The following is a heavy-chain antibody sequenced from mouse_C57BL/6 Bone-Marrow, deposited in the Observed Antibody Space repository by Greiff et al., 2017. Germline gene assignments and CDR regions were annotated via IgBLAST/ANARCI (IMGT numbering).Heavy chain of an antibody. CDR1: GYTFTDYE. Sequence: QVQLQQSGAELVRPGASVTLSCKASGYTFTDYEMHWVKQTPVHGLEWIGAIDPETGGTAYTQKFQGKAILTADKSSSTAYMELRSLTSEDSAVYYCLIYYGNYGFVFDYWGQGTTLTVSS. CDR3: LIYYGNYGFVFDY. D-gene: IGHD2-1*01. J-gene: IGHJ2*01. V-gene: IGHV1-15*01. CDR2: IDPETGGT.